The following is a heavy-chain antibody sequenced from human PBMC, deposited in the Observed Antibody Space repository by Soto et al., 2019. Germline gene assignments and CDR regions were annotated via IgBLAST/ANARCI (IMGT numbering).Heavy chain of an antibody. CDR1: GDTFNFYT. CDR2: INPILSMS. CDR3: ATSYGSGYRAFDS. V-gene: IGHV1-69*02. J-gene: IGHJ4*02. D-gene: IGHD3-10*01. Sequence: QVQLVQSGADVQRPGSSVRVSCKASGDTFNFYTINWVRQAPGQGLQWMGRINPILSMSNYAPRFQGRVTMTAHKSTSTAYMELSSLRSEDTAMYYCATSYGSGYRAFDSWGQGALVTVSS.